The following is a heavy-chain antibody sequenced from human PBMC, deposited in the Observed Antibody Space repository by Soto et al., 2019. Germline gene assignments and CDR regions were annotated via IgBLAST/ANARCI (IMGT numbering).Heavy chain of an antibody. CDR3: APMGV. CDR1: GXTFSSYA. V-gene: IGHV3-23*01. CDR2: ITGSDDST. Sequence: GSLRLSCAASGXTFSSYAMSWVRQAPGKGLEWVSAITGSDDSTYYADSVKGLFTISRDNSKHTMYLKMSSLRADDTAVYYCAPMGVWGQGTTVTVSS. J-gene: IGHJ6*02.